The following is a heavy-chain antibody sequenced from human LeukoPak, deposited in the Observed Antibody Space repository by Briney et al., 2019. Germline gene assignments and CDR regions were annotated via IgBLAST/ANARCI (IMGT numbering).Heavy chain of an antibody. CDR2: INPNNGSI. J-gene: IGHJ4*02. Sequence: GASVKVSCKASGYTFTSYGISWVRQAPGQGLEWMGWINPNNGSILYAQKFQGRVTMTVDTSITTLYMELSSLTSDDTAVYYCARDDRATHDYWGQGTLVTVSS. CDR1: GYTFTSYG. CDR3: ARDDRATHDY. V-gene: IGHV1-18*01.